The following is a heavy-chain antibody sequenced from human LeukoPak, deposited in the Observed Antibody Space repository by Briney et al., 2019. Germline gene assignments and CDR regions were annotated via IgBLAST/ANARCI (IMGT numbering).Heavy chain of an antibody. J-gene: IGHJ4*02. D-gene: IGHD3-10*01. V-gene: IGHV3-30*02. CDR3: AKGGTMVRGVIITAGLDY. CDR1: GFTFSSYG. CDR2: IRYDGSNK. Sequence: PGGSLRLSCAASGFTFSSYGMHWVRQAPGKGLEWVAFIRYDGSNKYYADSVKGRFTISRDNSKNTLYLQMNSLRAEDTAVYYCAKGGTMVRGVIITAGLDYWGQGTLVTVSS.